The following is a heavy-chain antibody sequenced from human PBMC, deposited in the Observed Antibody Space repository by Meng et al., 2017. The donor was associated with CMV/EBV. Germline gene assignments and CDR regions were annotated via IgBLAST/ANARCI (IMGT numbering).Heavy chain of an antibody. V-gene: IGHV3-48*03. Sequence: GESLKISCAASGLTFSSYEMNWVRQAPGKGLEWVSYISSSGSTIYYADSVKGRFTISRDNAKNSLYLQMNSLRAEDTAVYYCARDLTGQYCSSTSCYQDDWGQGTLVTVSS. CDR1: GLTFSSYE. D-gene: IGHD2-2*01. CDR3: ARDLTGQYCSSTSCYQDD. CDR2: ISSSGSTI. J-gene: IGHJ4*02.